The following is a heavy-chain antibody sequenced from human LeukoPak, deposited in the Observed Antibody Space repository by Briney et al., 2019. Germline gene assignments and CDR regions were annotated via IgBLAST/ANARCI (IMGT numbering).Heavy chain of an antibody. J-gene: IGHJ6*03. CDR3: AKGVGGSANYYYMDV. CDR1: GFTVNSKY. Sequence: GGSLRLSCAASGFTVNSKYMSWVRQAPGKGLEWVSAISDSGGSTYYADSVKGRITISRDNSKNTLYLQMNSLRVEDTAVYYCAKGVGGSANYYYMDVWGRGTTVTVSS. CDR2: ISDSGGST. D-gene: IGHD3-10*01. V-gene: IGHV3-23*01.